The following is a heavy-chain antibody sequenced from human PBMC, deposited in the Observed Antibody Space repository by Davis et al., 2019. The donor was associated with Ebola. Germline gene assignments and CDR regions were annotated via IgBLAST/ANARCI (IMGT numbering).Heavy chain of an antibody. CDR1: GFTFSSYE. CDR2: ISSSGSTI. J-gene: IGHJ4*02. V-gene: IGHV3-48*03. D-gene: IGHD4-23*01. CDR3: ARDGEYGGAPY. Sequence: GGSLRLSCAASGFTFSSYEMNWVRQAPGKGLEWVSYISSSGSTIYYADSVKGRFTISRDNAKNSLYLQMNSLRAEDTAVYYCARDGEYGGAPYWGQGTLVTVSS.